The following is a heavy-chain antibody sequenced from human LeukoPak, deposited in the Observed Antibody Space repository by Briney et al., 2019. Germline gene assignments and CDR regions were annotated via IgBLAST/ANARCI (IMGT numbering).Heavy chain of an antibody. V-gene: IGHV3-48*04. Sequence: GGSLRLSCAASGFTFSSYSMNWVRQAPGKGLEWVSYISSSSSTIYYTDSVKGRFTISRDNTKNSLYLQMNSLRAEDTAVYYCAREYSSSSGRAFDIWGQGTMVTISS. J-gene: IGHJ3*02. CDR1: GFTFSSYS. CDR3: AREYSSSSGRAFDI. D-gene: IGHD6-6*01. CDR2: ISSSSSTI.